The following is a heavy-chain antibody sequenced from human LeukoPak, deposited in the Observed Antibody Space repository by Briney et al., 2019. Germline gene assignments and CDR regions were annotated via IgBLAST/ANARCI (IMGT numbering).Heavy chain of an antibody. CDR2: ISYSGST. V-gene: IGHV4-59*08. D-gene: IGHD3-9*01. J-gene: IGHJ3*02. CDR1: GGSISSYY. Sequence: SETLSLTCTVSGGSISSYYWSWIRQPPGKGLEWIGYISYSGSTNYNPPLKSRVTISIDTSKNQFSLKLRSVTAADTAIYYCARQGYDILTGYIDAFDIWGQGTMVTVSS. CDR3: ARQGYDILTGYIDAFDI.